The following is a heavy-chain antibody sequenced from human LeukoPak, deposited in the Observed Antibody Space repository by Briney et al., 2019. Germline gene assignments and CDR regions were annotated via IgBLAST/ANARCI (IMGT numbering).Heavy chain of an antibody. CDR1: GYTLTGYY. CDR2: INPNSGGT. Sequence: ASVKVSCKASGYTLTGYYMHWVRQAPGQGLEWMGWINPNSGGTNYAQKFQGRVTMTRDTSISTAYMELSRLRSDDTAVYYCARATQIVVVTAILFDPWGQGTLVTVSS. D-gene: IGHD2-21*02. CDR3: ARATQIVVVTAILFDP. J-gene: IGHJ5*02. V-gene: IGHV1-2*02.